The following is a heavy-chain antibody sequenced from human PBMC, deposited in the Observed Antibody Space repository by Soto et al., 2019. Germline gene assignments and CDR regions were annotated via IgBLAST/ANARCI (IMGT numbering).Heavy chain of an antibody. J-gene: IGHJ5*02. CDR3: TTSGNPNIVDR. Sequence: EVQLVESGGGLVKPGGSLRLSCAASGFSFSKAWMNWVRQAPGKGLEWVGRIRSRSGTTDYAAPVKGRFTISRDDSKYTLYLQMNSLKVEDTAVYFCTTSGNPNIVDRWGQGTLGILSS. V-gene: IGHV3-15*07. D-gene: IGHD2-15*01. CDR1: GFSFSKAW. CDR2: IRSRSGTT.